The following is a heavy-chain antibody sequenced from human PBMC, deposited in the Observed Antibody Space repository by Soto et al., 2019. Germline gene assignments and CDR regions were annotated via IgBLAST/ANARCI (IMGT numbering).Heavy chain of an antibody. CDR1: GYTFTSYG. Sequence: ASVKVSCKASGYTFTSYGISWVRQAPGQGLEWMGWISAYNGNTNYAQKLQGRVTMTTDTSTSTAYMELRSLRSGDTAVYYCARATSGGSRYQPWFDPWGQGTLVTVSS. CDR2: ISAYNGNT. D-gene: IGHD2-15*01. J-gene: IGHJ5*02. V-gene: IGHV1-18*01. CDR3: ARATSGGSRYQPWFDP.